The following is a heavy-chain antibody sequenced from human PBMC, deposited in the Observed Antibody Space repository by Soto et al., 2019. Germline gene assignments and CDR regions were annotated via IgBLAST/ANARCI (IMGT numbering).Heavy chain of an antibody. CDR3: ARGHRAMEYYYYYGMDV. D-gene: IGHD5-18*01. CDR2: ISYSGST. V-gene: IGHV4-59*01. CDR1: GGSISSSF. J-gene: IGHJ6*02. Sequence: KSSETLSLTCSVCGGSISSSFWSWIRQPPGKALEWIGHISYSGSTTYNPSLKSRIALSVDTSKNQFSLRVASVTAADTAVYYCARGHRAMEYYYYYGMDVWGQGTTVTV.